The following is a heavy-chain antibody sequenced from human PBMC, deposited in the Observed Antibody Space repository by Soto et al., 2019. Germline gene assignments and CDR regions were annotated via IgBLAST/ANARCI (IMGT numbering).Heavy chain of an antibody. CDR1: GFTFSSYV. V-gene: IGHV3-30-3*01. CDR3: VDGTWAY. Sequence: PGGSLRLSCAASGFTFSSYVMHWVRQAPGKWLEWLAHISNDGNNKXXADSVKGRXTISRYNFKNTXYLQMXSLRVEDTAVYYCVDGTWAYWRQGTPVTVSS. CDR2: ISNDGNNK. J-gene: IGHJ4*02. D-gene: IGHD3-16*01.